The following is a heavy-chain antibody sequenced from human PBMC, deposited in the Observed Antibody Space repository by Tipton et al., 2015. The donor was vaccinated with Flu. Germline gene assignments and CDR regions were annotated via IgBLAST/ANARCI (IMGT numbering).Heavy chain of an antibody. CDR2: INPSGGST. V-gene: IGHV1-46*01. CDR1: GYTFTSYY. J-gene: IGHJ4*02. D-gene: IGHD2-15*01. Sequence: QSGAEVKKPGASVKVSCKASGYTFTSYYMHWVRQAPGQGLEWMGIINPSGGSTSYAQKFQGRVTMTRDTSTSTVYMEPSSLRSEDTAVYYCARQRPVAASLNYFDYWGQGTLVTVSS. CDR3: ARQRPVAASLNYFDY.